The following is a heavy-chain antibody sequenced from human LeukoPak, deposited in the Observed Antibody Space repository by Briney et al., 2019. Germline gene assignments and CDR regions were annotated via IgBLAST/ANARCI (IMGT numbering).Heavy chain of an antibody. D-gene: IGHD3-22*01. Sequence: GGSLRLSCAASGFTFSSYAMRWVRQAPGMRLEWVSVISGSGGNTDYADSVKGRFTISRGNSKNTLYLQMNSLRAEDTAVYCCAKDHRYYYDSSGYVDYWGQGTLVTVSS. V-gene: IGHV3-23*01. CDR3: AKDHRYYYDSSGYVDY. CDR2: ISGSGGNT. J-gene: IGHJ4*02. CDR1: GFTFSSYA.